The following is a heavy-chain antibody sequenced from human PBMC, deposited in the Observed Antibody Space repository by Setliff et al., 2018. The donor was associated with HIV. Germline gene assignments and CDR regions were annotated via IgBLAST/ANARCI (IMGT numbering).Heavy chain of an antibody. Sequence: PSETLSLTCAVYGGSFSGYYWSWIRKPPGKGLEWIGEINHSGSTNYNPSLKSRVTISVDTSKNQFSLKLSSVTAADTAVYYCAREATAAAGQNFDYWGQGTLVTVPQ. J-gene: IGHJ4*02. CDR2: INHSGST. CDR3: AREATAAAGQNFDY. D-gene: IGHD6-13*01. V-gene: IGHV4-34*01. CDR1: GGSFSGYY.